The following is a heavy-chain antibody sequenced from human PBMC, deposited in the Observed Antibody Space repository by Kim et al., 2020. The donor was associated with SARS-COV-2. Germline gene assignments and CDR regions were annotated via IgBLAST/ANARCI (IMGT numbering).Heavy chain of an antibody. D-gene: IGHD2-15*01. Sequence: GGSLRLSCAASGFTFSSYWMHWVRQAPGKGLVWVSRINSDGSSTSYADSVKGRFTISRDNAKNTLYLQMNSLRAEDTAVYYCASGEGLVGPDHWGQGTLVTVSS. CDR1: GFTFSSYW. CDR2: INSDGSST. CDR3: ASGEGLVGPDH. J-gene: IGHJ4*02. V-gene: IGHV3-74*01.